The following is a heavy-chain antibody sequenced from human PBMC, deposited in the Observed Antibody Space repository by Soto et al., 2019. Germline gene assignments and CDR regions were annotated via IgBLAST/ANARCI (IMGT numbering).Heavy chain of an antibody. CDR3: AKDPKGEVPAARYGMDV. J-gene: IGHJ6*02. D-gene: IGHD2-2*01. CDR1: GFTFSSYG. CDR2: ISYDGSNK. Sequence: QVQLVESGGGVVQPGRSLRLSCAASGFTFSSYGMHWVRQAPGKGLEWVAVISYDGSNKYYADSVKGRFTISRDNSKNTLYLQMNSLRAEDTAVYYCAKDPKGEVPAARYGMDVWGQGTTVTVPS. V-gene: IGHV3-30*18.